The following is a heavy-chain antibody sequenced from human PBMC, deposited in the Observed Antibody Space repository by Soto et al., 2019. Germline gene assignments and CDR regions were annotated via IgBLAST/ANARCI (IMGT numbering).Heavy chain of an antibody. D-gene: IGHD3-3*01. V-gene: IGHV3-30-3*01. Sequence: HPGGSLRLSCAASGFTFSSYAMHWVRQAPGKGLEWVAVISYDGSNKYYADSVKGRFTISRDNSKNTLYLQMNSLRAEDTAVYYCARALQWFDAFDIWGQGTMVTVSS. CDR2: ISYDGSNK. J-gene: IGHJ3*02. CDR1: GFTFSSYA. CDR3: ARALQWFDAFDI.